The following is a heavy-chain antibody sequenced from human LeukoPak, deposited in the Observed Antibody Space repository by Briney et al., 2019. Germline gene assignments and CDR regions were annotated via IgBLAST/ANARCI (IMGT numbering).Heavy chain of an antibody. V-gene: IGHV1-8*01. CDR3: ARKEYDFWSGYMFYNWFDP. Sequence: ASLRVSCKTSGYTFTSYDINWVRQAPGQGLEWMGWMNPHSGNTAYAQKLEGRVTMTRNTSISTAYMELRSLRSDDTAVYYCARKEYDFWSGYMFYNWFDPWGQGTLVTVSS. CDR1: GYTFTSYD. J-gene: IGHJ5*02. CDR2: MNPHSGNT. D-gene: IGHD3-3*01.